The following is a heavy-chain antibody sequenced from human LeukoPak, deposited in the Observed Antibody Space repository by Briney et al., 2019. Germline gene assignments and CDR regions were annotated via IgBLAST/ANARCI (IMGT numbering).Heavy chain of an antibody. J-gene: IGHJ4*02. CDR1: GFSFSDYS. D-gene: IGHD1-26*01. CDR2: ISPNGGSA. Sequence: GGSLRLSCSASGFSFSDYSMHWVRQAPGKGLQYVSAISPNGGSAYYADSVKGRFTISRGNSKNALYLQMSSLRDEDTAVYYCVKDLHSGGDYWGQGTLVTVSS. CDR3: VKDLHSGGDY. V-gene: IGHV3-64D*09.